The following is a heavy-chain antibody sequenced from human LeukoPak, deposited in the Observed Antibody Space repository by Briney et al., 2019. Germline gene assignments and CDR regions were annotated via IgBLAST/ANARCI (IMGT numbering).Heavy chain of an antibody. CDR1: GGSISSYY. J-gene: IGHJ5*02. V-gene: IGHV4-59*01. CDR3: ARVGDFWSGYFSAPNWFDP. CDR2: IYYSGST. Sequence: SETLSLTCTVSGGSISSYYWSWIRQPPGKGLESIGYIYYSGSTNYNPSLKSRVTISVDTSKNQFSLKLSSVTAADTAVYYCARVGDFWSGYFSAPNWFDPWGQGTLVTVSS. D-gene: IGHD3-3*01.